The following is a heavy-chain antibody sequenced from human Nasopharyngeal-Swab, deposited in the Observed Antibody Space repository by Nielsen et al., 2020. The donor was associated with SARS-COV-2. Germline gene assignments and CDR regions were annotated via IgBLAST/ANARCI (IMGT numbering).Heavy chain of an antibody. CDR1: GFSGYD. CDR3: VKDPNRHFDF. CDR2: ISGSSGTI. J-gene: IGHJ2*01. V-gene: IGHV3-48*04. Sequence: GGSLRLSCAVSGFSGYDINWVRQAPGKGLEWLSYISGSSGTIYYADSVKGRFTISRVNAKNTLYMQMNSLSAEDTAVYYCVKDPNRHFDFWGRGTMVIVSS.